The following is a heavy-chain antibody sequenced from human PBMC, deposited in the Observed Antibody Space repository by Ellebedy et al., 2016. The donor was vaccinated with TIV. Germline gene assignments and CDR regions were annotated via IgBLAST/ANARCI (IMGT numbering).Heavy chain of an antibody. V-gene: IGHV5-51*01. Sequence: GESLKISCKGSGYSFTSYWIGWVRQMPGKGLEWMGIIYPGDSDTRYSPSFQGQVTISADKSISTAYLQWSSLKASDTAMYYCARFPPLYDVVTDYLSTTDYWGQGTQVTVSS. J-gene: IGHJ4*02. D-gene: IGHD3-9*01. CDR1: GYSFTSYW. CDR2: IYPGDSDT. CDR3: ARFPPLYDVVTDYLSTTDY.